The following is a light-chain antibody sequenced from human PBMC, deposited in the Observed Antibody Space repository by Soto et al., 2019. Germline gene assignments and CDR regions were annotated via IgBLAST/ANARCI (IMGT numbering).Light chain of an antibody. CDR3: QQYGSSPPST. V-gene: IGKV3-20*01. CDR2: GAS. J-gene: IGKJ5*01. Sequence: IVLTQSPGTLSLSPGKRATLSCRASQSVSSSYLAWYQQKPGQAPRLLIYGASSRATGIPDRFSGTGSETDFTLTISRLEPEDFAVYYCQQYGSSPPSTFGQGTRLEIK. CDR1: QSVSSSY.